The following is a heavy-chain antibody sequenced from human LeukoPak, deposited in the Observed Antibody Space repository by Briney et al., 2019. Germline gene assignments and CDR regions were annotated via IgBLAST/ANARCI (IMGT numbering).Heavy chain of an antibody. CDR1: GYTLTELS. J-gene: IGHJ4*02. CDR2: FDPEDGET. CDR3: ATDPYYYDSRGDY. Sequence: SVKVSCKVSGYTLTELSMHWVRQAPGKGLEWMGGFDPEDGETIYAQKFQGRVTMTEDTSTDTAYMELSSLRSEDTAVYYCATDPYYYDSRGDYWGQGTLVTVSS. D-gene: IGHD3-22*01. V-gene: IGHV1-24*01.